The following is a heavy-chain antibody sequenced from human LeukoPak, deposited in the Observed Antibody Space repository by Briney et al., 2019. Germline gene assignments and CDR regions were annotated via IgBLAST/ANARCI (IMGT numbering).Heavy chain of an antibody. J-gene: IGHJ4*02. CDR1: GYTFTGYY. CDR2: INPKSGGT. CDR3: ARDRYGDGFAHLDY. V-gene: IGHV1-2*02. D-gene: IGHD5-24*01. Sequence: ASVKVSCKASGYTFTGYYMHWVRQAPGQGLEWMGWINPKSGGTKYAQKFQGRVAITWDTSITTAYMDLSRLTSDDTAVYYCARDRYGDGFAHLDYWGQGALVTVSS.